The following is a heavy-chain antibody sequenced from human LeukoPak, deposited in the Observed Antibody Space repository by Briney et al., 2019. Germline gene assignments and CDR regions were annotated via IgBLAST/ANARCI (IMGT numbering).Heavy chain of an antibody. D-gene: IGHD2-21*01. CDR1: GFTFSTYW. Sequence: GGSLRLSCAASGFTFSTYWMSWVRQAPGKGLEWVANIKQDGSEKYYMDSVKGRLTISRDNAKNSLYLQMNSLRAEDTAMYYCARDAYFALWGQGTLVTVSS. V-gene: IGHV3-7*04. CDR2: IKQDGSEK. J-gene: IGHJ4*02. CDR3: ARDAYFAL.